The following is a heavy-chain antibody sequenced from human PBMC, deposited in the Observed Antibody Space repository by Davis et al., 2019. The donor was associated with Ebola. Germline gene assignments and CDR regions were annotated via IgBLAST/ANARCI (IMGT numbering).Heavy chain of an antibody. Sequence: PGGSLRLSCAASGFTFSSYSMNWVRQAPGKGLEWVSYISSSGSTIYYADSVKGRFTISRDNSKNTLYLQMNSLRAEDTAVYYCARDDHYYDSSGYPFWGQGTLVTVSS. J-gene: IGHJ4*02. CDR2: ISSSGSTI. CDR1: GFTFSSYS. V-gene: IGHV3-48*01. D-gene: IGHD3-22*01. CDR3: ARDDHYYDSSGYPF.